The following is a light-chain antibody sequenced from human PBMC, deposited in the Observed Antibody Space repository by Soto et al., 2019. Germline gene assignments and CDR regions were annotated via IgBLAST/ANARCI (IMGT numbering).Light chain of an antibody. V-gene: IGKV3-20*01. J-gene: IGKJ1*01. CDR3: QQYGSSPRWT. CDR2: GAS. CDR1: HSYSLSY. Sequence: EIVLTQYRGTLSLSQGERATLSYRASHSYSLSYFACYQHKPGQPPTLLIYGASSRTTGIPDRFSGSGSGTDFTLSISRREPEDFAVYYCQQYGSSPRWTVGQGTKVDMK.